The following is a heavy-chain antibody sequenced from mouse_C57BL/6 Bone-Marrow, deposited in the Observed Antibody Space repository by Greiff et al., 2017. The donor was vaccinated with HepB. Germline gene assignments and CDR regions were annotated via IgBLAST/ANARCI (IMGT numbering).Heavy chain of an antibody. CDR1: GYTFTDYA. V-gene: IGHV1-67*01. D-gene: IGHD2-5*01. CDR3: SRGGIYYSNLGFDY. CDR2: ISTYYGDA. Sequence: VQGVESGPELVRPGVSVKISCKGSGYTFTDYAMHWVKQSHAKSLEWIGVISTYYGDASYNQKFKDKATMTVDKSSSTAYMELARLTSEDSAVYYWSRGGIYYSNLGFDYWGQGTTLTVSS. J-gene: IGHJ2*01.